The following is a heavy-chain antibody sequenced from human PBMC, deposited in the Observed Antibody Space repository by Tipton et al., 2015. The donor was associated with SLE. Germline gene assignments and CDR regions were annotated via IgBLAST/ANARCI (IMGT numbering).Heavy chain of an antibody. J-gene: IGHJ4*02. Sequence: QLVQSGAEMKKPGESLKISCKGSGYSFSRYWIGWVRQMPGKGPERMGIIYPGDSSIRYSPSFQGQVTISADKSISTAYLQWDSLKASDTAMYYCARLSSSWFHWGQGTLVTVSS. V-gene: IGHV5-51*03. CDR2: IYPGDSSI. CDR1: GYSFSRYW. D-gene: IGHD6-13*01. CDR3: ARLSSSWFH.